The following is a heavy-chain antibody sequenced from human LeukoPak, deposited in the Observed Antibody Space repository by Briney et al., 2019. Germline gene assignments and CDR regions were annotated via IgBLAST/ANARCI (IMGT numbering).Heavy chain of an antibody. Sequence: GASVKVSCKASGYTFTSYGISWVRQAPGQGLQWMGWISTYNGNTNYAQKLQGRVTMTTDTSTSTAYMELRSLRSDDTAVYYCARVRRYGGSYPSAFDIWGQGTMVTVSS. CDR1: GYTFTSYG. CDR2: ISTYNGNT. D-gene: IGHD1-26*01. CDR3: ARVRRYGGSYPSAFDI. V-gene: IGHV1-18*01. J-gene: IGHJ3*02.